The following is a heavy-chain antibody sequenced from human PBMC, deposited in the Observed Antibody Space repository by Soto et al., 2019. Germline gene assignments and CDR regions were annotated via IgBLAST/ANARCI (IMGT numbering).Heavy chain of an antibody. J-gene: IGHJ5*02. CDR2: IYYSGST. D-gene: IGHD3-16*01. Sequence: PSETLSLTCIVSGGSISSSSYYWGWIRQPPGKGLEWIGSIYYSGSTYYNPSLKSRVTISVDTSKNQFSLKLSSVTAADTAVYYCARQGMMTNWFDPWGQGTLVTVSS. CDR1: GGSISSSSYY. CDR3: ARQGMMTNWFDP. V-gene: IGHV4-39*01.